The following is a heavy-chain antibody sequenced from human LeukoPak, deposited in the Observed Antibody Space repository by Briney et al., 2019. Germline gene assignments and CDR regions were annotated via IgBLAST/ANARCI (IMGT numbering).Heavy chain of an antibody. J-gene: IGHJ4*02. CDR1: GFSFSSYS. V-gene: IGHV3-48*02. Sequence: GGSLRLSCAASGFSFSSYSMNWVRQAPGKGLEWLSYISRSGSTIYYADSVKGRFTISRDNAKNSLYLQMNSLRDEDTAVYYCVRRVPNNSSWYELFDYWGQGTLVTVSS. CDR2: ISRSGSTI. CDR3: VRRVPNNSSWYELFDY. D-gene: IGHD6-13*01.